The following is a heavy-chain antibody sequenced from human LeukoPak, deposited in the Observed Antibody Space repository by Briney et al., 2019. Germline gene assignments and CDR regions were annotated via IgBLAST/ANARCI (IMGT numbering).Heavy chain of an antibody. V-gene: IGHV4-34*01. CDR2: INHSGST. CDR3: ARIVATTKRDLFDY. D-gene: IGHD5-12*01. CDR1: GGSFSGYY. Sequence: AETLSLTCAVYGGSFSGYYWSWIRQPPGKGLEWVGEINHSGSTKYNPTLKRRVTISVETSKNQFSLKLSSVTAADTAVYYCARIVATTKRDLFDYWGQGTLVPVSS. J-gene: IGHJ4*02.